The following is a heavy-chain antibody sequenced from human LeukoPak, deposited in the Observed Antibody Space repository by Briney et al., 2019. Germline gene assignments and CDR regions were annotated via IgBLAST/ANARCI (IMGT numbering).Heavy chain of an antibody. Sequence: GGSLRLSCAASGFTFSSYSMNWVRQAPGKGLEWVSSISSSSSYIYYADSVKGRFTISRDNAKNSLYLQMNSLRAEDTAVYYCARDLDGGAAAPGCWGQGTLVTVSS. CDR3: ARDLDGGAAAPGC. V-gene: IGHV3-21*01. J-gene: IGHJ4*02. CDR1: GFTFSSYS. CDR2: ISSSSSYI. D-gene: IGHD6-13*01.